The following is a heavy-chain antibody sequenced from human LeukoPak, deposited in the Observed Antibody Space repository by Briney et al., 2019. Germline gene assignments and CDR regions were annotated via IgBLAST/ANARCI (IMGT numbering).Heavy chain of an antibody. V-gene: IGHV3-23*01. CDR2: ISGSGGTT. J-gene: IGHJ4*02. CDR1: GFTFSINA. CDR3: AKDLYSSGWYYFDY. Sequence: GGSLRLSCAASGFTFSINAMSWVRQAPGKGLEWVSVISGSGGTTYYADSVKGRFTISRDNSKNTLYLQMNSLTAEDTAVYYCAKDLYSSGWYYFDYWGQGTLVTVSS. D-gene: IGHD6-19*01.